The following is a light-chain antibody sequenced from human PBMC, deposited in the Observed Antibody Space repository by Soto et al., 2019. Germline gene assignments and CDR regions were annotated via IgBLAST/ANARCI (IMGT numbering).Light chain of an antibody. CDR1: QSLSSY. CDR3: QQTAPTTFT. J-gene: IGKJ4*01. CDR2: VGS. Sequence: DIQMTQSPSSLSASVGDRVTITCRASQSLSSYLSWYQQKPGKAPKRLIYVGSTLQSVVPSMFSGSGSGTDVTLTISSLQPEEFATYFCQQTAPTTFTFGGGTKVEVK. V-gene: IGKV1-39*01.